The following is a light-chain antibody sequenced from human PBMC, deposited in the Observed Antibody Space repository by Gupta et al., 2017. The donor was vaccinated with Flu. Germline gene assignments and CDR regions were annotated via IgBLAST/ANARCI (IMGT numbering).Light chain of an antibody. CDR1: QGISSW. V-gene: IGKV1D-16*01. CDR3: QQYVTYPRT. J-gene: IGKJ2*01. Sequence: GDTVTITCEASQGISSWVAWYQQKPGKAPESLIYAASKLRSGVPSRFSGSGSGTDFALTISSLQPEDFATYYCQQYVTYPRTFGQGTKLEI. CDR2: AAS.